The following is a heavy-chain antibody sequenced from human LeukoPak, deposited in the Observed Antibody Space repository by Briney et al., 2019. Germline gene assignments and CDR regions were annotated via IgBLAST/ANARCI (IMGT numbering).Heavy chain of an antibody. CDR2: IYYSGTT. V-gene: IGHV4-39*07. D-gene: IGHD4-17*01. J-gene: IGHJ6*02. CDR1: DDSIDSSSYY. Sequence: SETLSLTCTVSDDSIDSSSYYWGWTRQPPGRGLEWIGMIYYSGTTNYNPSLKSRVTISVDTSKNQFSLKLSSVTAADTAVYYCAREDPQTTVPEGLDVWGQGTTVTVSS. CDR3: AREDPQTTVPEGLDV.